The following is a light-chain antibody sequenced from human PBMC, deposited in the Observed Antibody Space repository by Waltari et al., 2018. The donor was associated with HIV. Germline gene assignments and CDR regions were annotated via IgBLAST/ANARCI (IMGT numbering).Light chain of an antibody. V-gene: IGLV2-11*01. J-gene: IGLJ2*01. CDR3: CSYADTYFVL. CDR1: SSDVGGYNY. Sequence: QSALTQPRSVSGSPGQSVTIPCTGTSSDVGGYNYVSWYQHPPNKGPKLLIYDVNKRPPGVPDRFSGSKSGNPASLTISGLQAEDEADYYCCSYADTYFVLFGGRTKLTVL. CDR2: DVN.